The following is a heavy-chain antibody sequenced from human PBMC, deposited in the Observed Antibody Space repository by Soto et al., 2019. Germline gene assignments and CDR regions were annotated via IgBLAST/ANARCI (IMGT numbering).Heavy chain of an antibody. D-gene: IGHD2-21*01. CDR1: GYIFTIYC. J-gene: IGHJ6*02. Sequence: LXISCNASGYIFTIYCIGWVLQMPGKGLEWMGIIYPGDSDTRYSPSFQGQVTISADKSISTAYLQWSSLKASDTAMYYCARPISGGMDVWGQGTTVTVSS. CDR3: ARPISGGMDV. CDR2: IYPGDSDT. V-gene: IGHV5-51*01.